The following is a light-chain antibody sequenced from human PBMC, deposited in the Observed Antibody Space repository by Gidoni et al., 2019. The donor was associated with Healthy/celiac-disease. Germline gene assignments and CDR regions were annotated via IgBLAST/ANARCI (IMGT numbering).Light chain of an antibody. CDR3: QQYYSTPTWT. CDR1: QSVLYSSNNKNY. Sequence: DLVMPQSPDSLVVSLGERATINCKSSQSVLYSSNNKNYLAWYQQKPGQPPKLLIYWASTREAGVPDRFSGSGSGTDFTLTISSLQAEDVAVYYCQQYYSTPTWTFGQGTKVEIK. CDR2: WAS. J-gene: IGKJ1*01. V-gene: IGKV4-1*01.